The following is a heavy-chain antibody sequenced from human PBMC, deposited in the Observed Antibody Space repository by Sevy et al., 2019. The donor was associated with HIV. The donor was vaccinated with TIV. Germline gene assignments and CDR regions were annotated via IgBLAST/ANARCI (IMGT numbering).Heavy chain of an antibody. CDR2: IKSDGSST. CDR1: GFTFSSYW. D-gene: IGHD1-26*01. Sequence: GGSLRLSCAASGFTFSSYWMHCVRQVPGKGLVWVSRIKSDGSSTSYADSVKGRFTISRDNAKNTLYLQMNSLRAEDTAVYYCARDRSGSYHVSDNWFDPWGQGTLVTVSS. CDR3: ARDRSGSYHVSDNWFDP. V-gene: IGHV3-74*01. J-gene: IGHJ5*02.